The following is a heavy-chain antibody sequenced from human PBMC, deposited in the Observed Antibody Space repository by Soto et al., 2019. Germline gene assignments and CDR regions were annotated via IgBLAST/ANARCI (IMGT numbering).Heavy chain of an antibody. CDR3: AKALIAAAGTGSYFDY. Sequence: PGGSLRLSCAASGFTFSSYGMYWVRQAPGKGLEWVAVISYDGSNKYYADSVKGRFTISRGNSKNTLYLQMNSLRAEDTAVYYCAKALIAAAGTGSYFDYWGQGTLVTVSS. CDR2: ISYDGSNK. J-gene: IGHJ4*02. V-gene: IGHV3-30*18. CDR1: GFTFSSYG. D-gene: IGHD6-13*01.